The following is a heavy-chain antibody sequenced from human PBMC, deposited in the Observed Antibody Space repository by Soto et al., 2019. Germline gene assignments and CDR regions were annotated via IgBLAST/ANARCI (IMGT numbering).Heavy chain of an antibody. CDR2: INAANGDT. CDR1: GYSFTSYG. D-gene: IGHD6-13*01. J-gene: IGHJ5*02. V-gene: IGHV1-3*01. Sequence: ASVKVSCKASGYSFTSYGIHWVRQAPGQRLEWMGWINAANGDTIYSPTFQGRVTITRDTSASTAYMELSSLRFEDTAVYYCVRRHVSATGIDWFDRWGQGTLVTVSS. CDR3: VRRHVSATGIDWFDR.